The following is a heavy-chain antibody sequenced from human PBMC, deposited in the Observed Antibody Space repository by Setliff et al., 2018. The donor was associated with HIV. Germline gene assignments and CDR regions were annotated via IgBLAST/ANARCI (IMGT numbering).Heavy chain of an antibody. J-gene: IGHJ4*02. CDR2: ISSSSSTI. V-gene: IGHV3-48*01. CDR3: AKAARDYYDSSGYYIGIDY. Sequence: GESLKISCAASGFTFSSYSTNWVRQAPGKGLEWVSYISSSSSTIYYADSVKGRFTISRDNSKSTLYLQMNSLRAEDTAVYYCAKAARDYYDSSGYYIGIDYWGRGTLVTVSS. CDR1: GFTFSSYS. D-gene: IGHD3-22*01.